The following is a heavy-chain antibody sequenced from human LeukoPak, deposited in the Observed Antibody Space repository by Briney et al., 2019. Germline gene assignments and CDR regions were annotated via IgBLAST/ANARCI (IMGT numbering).Heavy chain of an antibody. V-gene: IGHV3-66*01. CDR3: AREGTVVTPGVFEH. CDR2: IYSDGST. Sequence: GGSLRLSCAGSGFIVSANYLSWVRQAPGKGLEWLSVIYSDGSTYYADSVKGRFTISRDNSKNTLFLQMNSLRVEDTAMYYCAREGTVVTPGVFEHWGQGTLVTVSS. D-gene: IGHD4-23*01. J-gene: IGHJ4*02. CDR1: GFIVSANY.